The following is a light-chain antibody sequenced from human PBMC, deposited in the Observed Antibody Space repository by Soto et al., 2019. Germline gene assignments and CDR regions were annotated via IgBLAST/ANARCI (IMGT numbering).Light chain of an antibody. CDR2: GAI. Sequence: EIVLTQSPGTLSLSPGQRGTLSCRASQNIRSNYVAWFQQKPGQPPRLLIYGAINRASGIPDRFSGSGSGTEFTLTISSLEPEDFVVYYCQQDHSPPLTFGQGTKVDIK. J-gene: IGKJ1*01. V-gene: IGKV3-20*01. CDR1: QNIRSNY. CDR3: QQDHSPPLT.